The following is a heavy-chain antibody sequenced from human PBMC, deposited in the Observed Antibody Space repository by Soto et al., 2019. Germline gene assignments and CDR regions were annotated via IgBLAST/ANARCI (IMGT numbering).Heavy chain of an antibody. D-gene: IGHD2-15*01. CDR1: GFTFSSDW. CDR3: ASTVVTGY. J-gene: IGHJ4*02. CDR2: INSNGSST. V-gene: IGHV3-74*01. Sequence: EVQLVESGGGLVQPGGSLRLSCAASGFTFSSDWMHWVRQAPGEGLVWVSRINSNGSSTSYADSVKGRFTISRDNAKNTLYLQMNSLRAEDTAVYYCASTVVTGYWGQGTPVTVSS.